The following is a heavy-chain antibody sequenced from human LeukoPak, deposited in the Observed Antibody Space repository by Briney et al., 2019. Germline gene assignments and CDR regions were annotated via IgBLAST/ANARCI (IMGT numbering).Heavy chain of an antibody. CDR2: ISYDGSNK. D-gene: IGHD3-22*01. J-gene: IGHJ4*02. CDR1: GFTFSSYG. V-gene: IGHV3-30*18. CDR3: AKRPHYDSSRTFAY. Sequence: GGSLRLSCAASGFTFSSYGMHWVRQAPGKGLEWVAVISYDGSNKYYADSVKGRFTISRDNSKNTLYLQMNSLRAEDTAVYYCAKRPHYDSSRTFAYWRQATLVTVYS.